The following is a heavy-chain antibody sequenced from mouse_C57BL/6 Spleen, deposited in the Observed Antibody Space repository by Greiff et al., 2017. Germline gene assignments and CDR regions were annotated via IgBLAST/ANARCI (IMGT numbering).Heavy chain of an antibody. CDR1: GYAFSSSW. Sequence: QVQLQQPGAELVKPGASVKLSCTASGYAFSSSWMNWVKQRPGKGLEWIGRIYPGGGDTNYNGKFKGQATLTADKSSSTAYMQLSSLTSEDSAVYFCARDYGSSYFDDWGQGTTLTVSS. J-gene: IGHJ2*01. CDR3: ARDYGSSYFDD. V-gene: IGHV1-82*01. CDR2: IYPGGGDT. D-gene: IGHD1-1*01.